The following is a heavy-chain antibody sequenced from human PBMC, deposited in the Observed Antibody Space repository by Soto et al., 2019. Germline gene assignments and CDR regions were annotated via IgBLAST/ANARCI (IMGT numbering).Heavy chain of an antibody. D-gene: IGHD6-6*01. CDR2: ISSSSSYT. CDR1: GFTFSDYY. V-gene: IGHV3-11*06. Sequence: SLRLSCAASGFTFSDYYMSWIRQAPGKGLEWVSYISSSSSYTNYADSVKGRFTISRDNAKNSLYLQMNSLRAEDTAVYYCARDFSQLAPHFDYWGQGTLVTVSS. CDR3: ARDFSQLAPHFDY. J-gene: IGHJ4*02.